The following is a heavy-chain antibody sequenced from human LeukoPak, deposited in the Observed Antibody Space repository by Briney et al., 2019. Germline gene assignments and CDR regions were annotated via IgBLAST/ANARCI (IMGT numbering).Heavy chain of an antibody. CDR1: GGSISSYY. V-gene: IGHV4-59*01. CDR2: IYYSGST. J-gene: IGHJ6*04. CDR3: ARVGGYCSSTSCYYYGMDV. D-gene: IGHD2-2*01. Sequence: SETLSLTCTVSGGSISSYYWGWIRQPPGKGLEWIGYIYYSGSTNYNPSLKSRVTISVDTSKYQFSLKLSSVTAADTAVYYCARVGGYCSSTSCYYYGMDVWGKGTTVTVSS.